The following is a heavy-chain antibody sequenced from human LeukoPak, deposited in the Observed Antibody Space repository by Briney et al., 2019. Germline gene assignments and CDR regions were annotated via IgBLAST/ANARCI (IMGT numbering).Heavy chain of an antibody. Sequence: GESLKISCKGSGYSFTSYWNAWVRRMPGKGLEWMGIIYPGDSDTRYSPSFQGQVTISADKSISTAYPQWSSLKASDTAMYYCARQGSYFDYWAQGTLVTVSS. CDR1: GYSFTSYW. V-gene: IGHV5-51*01. CDR3: ARQGSYFDY. CDR2: IYPGDSDT. J-gene: IGHJ4*02.